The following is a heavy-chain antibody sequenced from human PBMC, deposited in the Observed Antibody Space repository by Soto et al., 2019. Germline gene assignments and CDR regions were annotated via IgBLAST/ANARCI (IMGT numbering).Heavy chain of an antibody. D-gene: IGHD6-13*01. Sequence: PSETLSLTCTVSGGSISNDAYYWSWIRQHPGKGLEWIGYIYYSGGTNYNPSLTSRITISVDTSKNQFSLKLSSVTAADTAVYYCVRGSILITTAGAGGMDVWGQGTTVTVSS. J-gene: IGHJ6*02. CDR2: IYYSGGT. V-gene: IGHV4-31*03. CDR3: VRGSILITTAGAGGMDV. CDR1: GGSISNDAYY.